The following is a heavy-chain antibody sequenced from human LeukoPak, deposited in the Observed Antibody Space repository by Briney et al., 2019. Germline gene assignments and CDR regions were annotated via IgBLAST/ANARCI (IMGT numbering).Heavy chain of an antibody. J-gene: IGHJ4*02. CDR3: ARDTPIMVRGVTRKYYFDY. V-gene: IGHV3-21*01. Sequence: GGSLRLSCAASGFTFSSYSMNWVRQAPGKGLEWVSSISSSSSYIYYADSVKGRFTISRDNAKNSLYLQMNSLRAEDTAVYYCARDTPIMVRGVTRKYYFDYWGQGTLVTVSS. D-gene: IGHD3-10*01. CDR2: ISSSSSYI. CDR1: GFTFSSYS.